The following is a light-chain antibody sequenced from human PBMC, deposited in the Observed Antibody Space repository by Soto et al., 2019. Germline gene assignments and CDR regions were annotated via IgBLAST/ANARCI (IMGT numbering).Light chain of an antibody. Sequence: EIVMTQSPASLSVSPGESVTVSCRSSQSVSSRSLAWYQQKGGQAPRLLIYGASRRATGLPDRFSGSGSGTEFTLTISSLQSEDFAVYYCQQSNIRPWTFGQGTKVDIK. V-gene: IGKV3D-15*01. CDR2: GAS. CDR1: QSVSSRS. J-gene: IGKJ1*01. CDR3: QQSNIRPWT.